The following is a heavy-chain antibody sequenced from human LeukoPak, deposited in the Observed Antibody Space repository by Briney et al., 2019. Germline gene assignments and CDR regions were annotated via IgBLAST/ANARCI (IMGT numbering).Heavy chain of an antibody. V-gene: IGHV3-23*01. J-gene: IGHJ4*02. Sequence: PGGSLRLSCAASGFTFTSYAMSWVRQAPGKGLEWVSSISGSGGSTSYADSVKGRFTISRDNSKNTLYLQMNSLRVEDTAVYYCAKDRVHCSGGSCSTYFDYWGQGTLVTVSS. CDR2: ISGSGGST. D-gene: IGHD2-15*01. CDR3: AKDRVHCSGGSCSTYFDY. CDR1: GFTFTSYA.